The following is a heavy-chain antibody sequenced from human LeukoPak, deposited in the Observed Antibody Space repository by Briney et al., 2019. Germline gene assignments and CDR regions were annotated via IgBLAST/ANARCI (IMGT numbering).Heavy chain of an antibody. CDR3: AKGYSGSYYYLFDY. J-gene: IGHJ4*02. CDR1: GFTFASYA. Sequence: PGGSLRLSCAASGFTFASYAMSWVRQAPGKGLEWVSAISGSGGSTYYADSVKGRFTISRNNSKNTLYLQMNSLRAEDTAVYYCAKGYSGSYYYLFDYWGQGTLVTVSS. D-gene: IGHD1-26*01. CDR2: ISGSGGST. V-gene: IGHV3-23*01.